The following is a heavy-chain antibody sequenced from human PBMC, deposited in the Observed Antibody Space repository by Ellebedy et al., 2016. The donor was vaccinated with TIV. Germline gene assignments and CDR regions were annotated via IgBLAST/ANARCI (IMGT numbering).Heavy chain of an antibody. D-gene: IGHD1-7*01. CDR1: GGTFSSYA. V-gene: IGHV1-69*10. Sequence: SVKVSCXASGGTFSSYAISWVRQAPGQGLEWMGGIIPILGTANYAQKFPGRVTITADKSTTTAYMEMSSLRSEDTAVYYCAITGTTASWGWFDPWGQGTLVTVSS. CDR2: IIPILGTA. CDR3: AITGTTASWGWFDP. J-gene: IGHJ5*02.